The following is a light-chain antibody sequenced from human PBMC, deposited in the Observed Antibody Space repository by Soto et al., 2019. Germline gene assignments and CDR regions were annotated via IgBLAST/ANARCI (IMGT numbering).Light chain of an antibody. V-gene: IGKV1-5*01. Sequence: DIQMTQSPSTLSATAGDRVTITCRASQSISSWLAWYQHKPGKAPKLLIYDASNLDSGVPSRFSGSGSGTEFSLTISNLQPDDCATYYCLQDYKYPRTFGQGTKVDIK. CDR2: DAS. CDR3: LQDYKYPRT. CDR1: QSISSW. J-gene: IGKJ1*01.